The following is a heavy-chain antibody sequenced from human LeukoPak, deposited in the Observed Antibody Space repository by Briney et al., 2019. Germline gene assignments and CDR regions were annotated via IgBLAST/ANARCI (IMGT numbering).Heavy chain of an antibody. D-gene: IGHD6-6*01. CDR3: APSSSSFGEDYFDP. V-gene: IGHV4-39*01. CDR1: GGSISSSGYY. CDR2: IDYSGST. J-gene: IGHJ5*02. Sequence: PSETLSLTCTVSGGSISSSGYYWGWVRQPPGKGLEWIGSIDYSGSTFYNPSLKGRVTISLDTSKNQFSLKLSSVTAADTAVYYCAPSSSSFGEDYFDPWGQGTLVTVSS.